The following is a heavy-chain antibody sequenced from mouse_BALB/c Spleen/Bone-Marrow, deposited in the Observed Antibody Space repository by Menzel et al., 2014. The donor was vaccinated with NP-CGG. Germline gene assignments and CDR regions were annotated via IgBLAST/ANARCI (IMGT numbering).Heavy chain of an antibody. CDR2: INPYNGGT. CDR1: GFSIXGYT. Sequence: VQLKQSGPELVKPGTSMKISCKASGFSIXGYTMNWVEQSPGKNLEWIGLINPYNGGTSYNQKFKDKATLTVDKSSSTAYMELLSLTSEDSAVYYCARASAMDYWGQGTSVTVSS. CDR3: ARASAMDY. J-gene: IGHJ4*01. V-gene: IGHV1-18*01.